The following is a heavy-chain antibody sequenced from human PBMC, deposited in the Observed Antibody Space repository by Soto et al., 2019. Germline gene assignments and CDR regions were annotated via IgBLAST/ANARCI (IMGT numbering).Heavy chain of an antibody. CDR2: IYYSGSN. D-gene: IGHD6-13*01. Sequence: QVQLQESGPGLVKPSETLSLTCTVSGGSISSYYWSWIRQHPGKGLEWIGYIYYSGSNNYNPSLKSRVTISVDTSKNQFSLKLSSVTAADTAVYYCARRSISAAGPFDPWGQGTLVTVSS. CDR1: GGSISSYY. CDR3: ARRSISAAGPFDP. J-gene: IGHJ5*02. V-gene: IGHV4-59*08.